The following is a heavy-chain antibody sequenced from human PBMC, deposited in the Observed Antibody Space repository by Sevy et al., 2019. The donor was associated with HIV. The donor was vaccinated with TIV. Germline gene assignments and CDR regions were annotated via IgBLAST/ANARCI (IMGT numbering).Heavy chain of an antibody. CDR2: INENGNHK. Sequence: GGSLRLSCEISGFTFSTYWMSWLRQAPGKGLEWVAIINENGNHKYHVDPVKGRLTISRDNAKNSLFLQMNSLKAEDTAIYYCARAPASGLRYLDRVYIDYWGQGTPVTVSS. V-gene: IGHV3-7*01. CDR1: GFTFSTYW. CDR3: ARAPASGLRYLDRVYIDY. D-gene: IGHD3-9*01. J-gene: IGHJ4*02.